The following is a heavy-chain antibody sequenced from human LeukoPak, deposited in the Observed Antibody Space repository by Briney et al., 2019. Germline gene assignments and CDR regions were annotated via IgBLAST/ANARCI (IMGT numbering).Heavy chain of an antibody. Sequence: PSETLSLTCTVSGGSISSYYWSWIRQPAGKGLEWIGRIYTSGGTNYNPSLKSRVTMSVDTSKNQFSLKLSSVTAADTAVYYCARGRLATYYYDSSGYYSIDYWGQGTLVTVSS. V-gene: IGHV4-4*07. CDR2: IYTSGGT. D-gene: IGHD3-22*01. CDR1: GGSISSYY. J-gene: IGHJ4*02. CDR3: ARGRLATYYYDSSGYYSIDY.